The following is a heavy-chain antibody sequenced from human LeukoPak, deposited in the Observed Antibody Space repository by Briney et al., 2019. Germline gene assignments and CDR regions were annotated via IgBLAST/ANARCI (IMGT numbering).Heavy chain of an antibody. J-gene: IGHJ4*02. D-gene: IGHD3-22*01. CDR2: IQYDGSNK. V-gene: IGHV3-30*02. Sequence: GGSLRLSFAASGFSFSSYGMQWVRQAPGKGLERVAFIQYDGSNKYYAESVKGRFTISRDNSKNTLYLQMNSLRADDTAVYYCARDWRYYDSSTLGYWGQGTLVTVSS. CDR3: ARDWRYYDSSTLGY. CDR1: GFSFSSYG.